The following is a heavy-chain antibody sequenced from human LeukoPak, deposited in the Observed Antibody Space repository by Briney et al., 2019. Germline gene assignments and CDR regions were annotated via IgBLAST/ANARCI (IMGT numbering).Heavy chain of an antibody. V-gene: IGHV1-69*13. Sequence: ASVKVSCKASGGTFSSYAISWVRQAPGQGLEWMGGIIPIFGTANYAQKFQGRVTITADESTSTAHMELSSLRSEDTAVYYCAREGTTYYYDSSGLDYWGQGTLVTVSS. CDR1: GGTFSSYA. J-gene: IGHJ4*02. CDR2: IIPIFGTA. D-gene: IGHD3-22*01. CDR3: AREGTTYYYDSSGLDY.